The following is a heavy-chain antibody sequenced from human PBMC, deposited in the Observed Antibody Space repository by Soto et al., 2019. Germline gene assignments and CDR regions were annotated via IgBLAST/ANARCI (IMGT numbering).Heavy chain of an antibody. Sequence: QVQLVESGGGVVQPGKSLRLSCATSGFTFSSFGMHLVRQAEGKGLAWVTFISYDGSEKSYADSVKGRVTVSRDNSKNTQYLQMNSLRAEDTAVYFCAKALGELSPESFDNWGRGTLVTVSS. CDR2: ISYDGSEK. V-gene: IGHV3-30*18. J-gene: IGHJ4*02. CDR1: GFTFSSFG. D-gene: IGHD3-16*02. CDR3: AKALGELSPESFDN.